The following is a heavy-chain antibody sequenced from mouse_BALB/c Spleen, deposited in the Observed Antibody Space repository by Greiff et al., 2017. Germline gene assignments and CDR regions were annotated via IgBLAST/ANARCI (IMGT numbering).Heavy chain of an antibody. CDR2: INPSSGYT. Sequence: QVQLQQSGAELARPGASVKMSCKASGYTFTSYTMHWVKQRPGQGLEWIGYINPSSGYTNYNQKFKDKATLTADKSSSTAYMQLSSLTSEDSAVYYCARGGTTVVALDYWGQGTSVTVSS. CDR1: GYTFTSYT. V-gene: IGHV1-4*01. CDR3: ARGGTTVVALDY. J-gene: IGHJ4*01. D-gene: IGHD1-1*01.